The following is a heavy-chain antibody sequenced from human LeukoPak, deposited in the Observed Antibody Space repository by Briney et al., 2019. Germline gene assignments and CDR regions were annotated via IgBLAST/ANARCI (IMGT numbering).Heavy chain of an antibody. V-gene: IGHV1-69*04. D-gene: IGHD5-18*01. CDR2: IIPILGIA. CDR1: GGTFSSYA. Sequence: SVKVSCKASGGTFSSYAISWVRQAPGQRLEWMGRIIPILGIANYAQKFQGRVTITADKSTNTAYMELSSLRSEDTAVYYCARALRGYSYGSYFDYWGQGTLVTVSS. J-gene: IGHJ4*02. CDR3: ARALRGYSYGSYFDY.